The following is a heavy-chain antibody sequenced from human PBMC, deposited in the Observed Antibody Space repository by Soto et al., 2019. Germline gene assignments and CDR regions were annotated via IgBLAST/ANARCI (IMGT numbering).Heavy chain of an antibody. J-gene: IGHJ5*02. CDR1: GCTFSSYA. D-gene: IGHD2-2*01. CDR2: IIPIFGTA. V-gene: IGHV1-69*13. Sequence: SVKVSCKASGCTFSSYAISWVRQAPGQGLEWMGGIIPIFGTANYAQKFQGRVTITADESTSTAYMELSSLRSEDTAVYYCAREGALGYCSSTSCYGRFDPWGQGTLVTVPS. CDR3: AREGALGYCSSTSCYGRFDP.